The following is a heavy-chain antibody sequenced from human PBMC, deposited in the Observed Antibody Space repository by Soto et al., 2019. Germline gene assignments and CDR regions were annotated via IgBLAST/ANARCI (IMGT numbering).Heavy chain of an antibody. CDR3: ARFRPNDYYYYGMDV. CDR1: GFTFSSYW. CDR2: IKQDGSEK. J-gene: IGHJ6*02. V-gene: IGHV3-7*03. Sequence: VGSLRLSCAASGFTFSSYWMSWVRQAPGKGLEWVANIKQDGSEKYYVDSVKGRFTISRDNAKNSLYLQMNSLRAEDTAVYYCARFRPNDYYYYGMDVWGQGTTVTVSS.